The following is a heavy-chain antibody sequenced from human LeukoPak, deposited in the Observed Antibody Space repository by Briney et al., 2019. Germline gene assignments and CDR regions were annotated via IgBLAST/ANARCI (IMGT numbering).Heavy chain of an antibody. CDR3: TRADYGGNSAFDY. CDR1: GFTFSSYW. Sequence: GGSLRLSCAASGFTFSSYWMHWVRQAPGKGLVWVPRINSDGSGTGYADSVKGRFTISRDNAKNTLYLQMNSLRAEDTAVYYCTRADYGGNSAFDYWGQGTLVTVSS. J-gene: IGHJ4*02. D-gene: IGHD4-23*01. CDR2: INSDGSGT. V-gene: IGHV3-74*01.